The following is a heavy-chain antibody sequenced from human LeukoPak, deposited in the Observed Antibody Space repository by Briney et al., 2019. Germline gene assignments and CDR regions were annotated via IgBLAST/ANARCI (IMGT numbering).Heavy chain of an antibody. CDR3: ARDLRCSGGSCYSYYYYMDV. Sequence: SETLSLTCTVSGGSISSYYWSWIRQPPGKGLKWIGSIYYSGSTNYNPSLKSRVTISVDTSKNQFSLKLSSVTAADTAVYYCARDLRCSGGSCYSYYYYMDVWGKGTTVTVSS. CDR2: IYYSGST. CDR1: GGSISSYY. D-gene: IGHD2-15*01. J-gene: IGHJ6*03. V-gene: IGHV4-59*01.